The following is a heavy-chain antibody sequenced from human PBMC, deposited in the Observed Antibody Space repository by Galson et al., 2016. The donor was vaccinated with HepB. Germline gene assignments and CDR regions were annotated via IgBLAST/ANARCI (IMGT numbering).Heavy chain of an antibody. CDR3: ARGDNPDYGDYASAYYYMDV. CDR2: VSSSGNYR. J-gene: IGHJ6*03. D-gene: IGHD4-17*01. V-gene: IGHV3-11*06. CDR1: GFTFSDYY. Sequence: SLRLSCAASGFTFSDYYMSWIRQAPGQGLEYVSYVSSSGNYRNYADFVKGRFTISRDNAKNSLYLQMNSLRAEDTAVYYCARGDNPDYGDYASAYYYMDVWGKGTTVTVSS.